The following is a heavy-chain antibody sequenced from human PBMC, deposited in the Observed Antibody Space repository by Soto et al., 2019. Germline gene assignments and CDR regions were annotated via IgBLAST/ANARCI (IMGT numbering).Heavy chain of an antibody. V-gene: IGHV1-3*01. CDR2: INAGNGNT. CDR3: ARGVPAANSSYYYSMDV. CDR1: GYTFTSYA. Sequence: GASVKVSCKASGYTFTSYAMHWVRQAPGQRLEWMGWINAGNGNTKYSQKFQGRVTITRDTSASTAYMELSSLRSEDTAVYYCARGVPAANSSYYYSMDVWGQGTTVTVSS. J-gene: IGHJ6*02. D-gene: IGHD2-2*01.